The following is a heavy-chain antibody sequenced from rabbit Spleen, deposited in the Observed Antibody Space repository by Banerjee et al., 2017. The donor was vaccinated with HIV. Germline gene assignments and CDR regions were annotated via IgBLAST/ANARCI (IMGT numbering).Heavy chain of an antibody. Sequence: LVESGGDLVKPEGSLTLTCTASGIDFSNTYWICWVRQAPGKGLELLGCIYTRSDGTDYASWATGRFTISKTSSTTVTLQMTSLTAADTATYFCARGVYDDYDTYYFDLWGQGTLVTVS. CDR1: GIDFSNTYW. J-gene: IGHJ4*01. V-gene: IGHV1S45*01. CDR3: ARGVYDDYDTYYFDL. D-gene: IGHD2-1*01. CDR2: IYTRSDGT.